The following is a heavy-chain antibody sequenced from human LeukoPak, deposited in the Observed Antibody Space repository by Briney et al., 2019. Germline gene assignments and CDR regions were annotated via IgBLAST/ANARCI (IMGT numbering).Heavy chain of an antibody. Sequence: GSLRLSCAASGFTFSSYWMSWVRQAPGKGLEWVANIKQDGSEKYYVDSVKGRFTISRDNAKNSLYLQMNSLRAEDTAVYYCAREGYTMIVVARSAFDIWGQGTMVTVSS. V-gene: IGHV3-7*01. D-gene: IGHD3-22*01. J-gene: IGHJ3*02. CDR2: IKQDGSEK. CDR1: GFTFSSYW. CDR3: AREGYTMIVVARSAFDI.